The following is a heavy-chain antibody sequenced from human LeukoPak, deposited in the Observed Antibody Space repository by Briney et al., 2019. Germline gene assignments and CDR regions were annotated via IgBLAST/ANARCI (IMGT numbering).Heavy chain of an antibody. D-gene: IGHD2-2*01. CDR2: IIPIFGTA. CDR3: ARALSSTSANFDY. CDR1: GGTFSSYA. J-gene: IGHJ4*02. V-gene: IGHV1-69*05. Sequence: SVKVSCKASGGTFSSYAISWVRQAPGQGLEWMGGIIPIFGTANYAQKFQGRVTITTDESTSTAYMELSSLRSEDTAVYYCARALSSTSANFDYWGQGTLVTVSS.